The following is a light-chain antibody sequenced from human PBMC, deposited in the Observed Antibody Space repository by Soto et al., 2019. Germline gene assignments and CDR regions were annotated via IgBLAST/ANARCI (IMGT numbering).Light chain of an antibody. V-gene: IGKV3-20*01. CDR3: QQYGSSPDT. Sequence: EIVLTQYPGTLSLSPGERATLSCRASQSVSSSYLAWYQQKPGQAPRLLIYGASSRATGIPDRFSGSGSGTDFTLTISRLEPEDFAVYYCQQYGSSPDTFGPGTKVDIK. J-gene: IGKJ3*01. CDR1: QSVSSSY. CDR2: GAS.